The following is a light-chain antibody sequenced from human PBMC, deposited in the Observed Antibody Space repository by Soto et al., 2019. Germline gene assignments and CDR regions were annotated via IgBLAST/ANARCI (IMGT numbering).Light chain of an antibody. J-gene: IGLJ1*01. Sequence: QSALTQPASVSGSPGQSITISCTGTSSDVGRYNYVSWYQQHPDKAPKLMIYEVSNRPSGVSNRFSGSKSGNTASLTISGLQAEDEADYYCSSQTSSDTHLFGTGTKVIVL. CDR3: SSQTSSDTHL. CDR1: SSDVGRYNY. CDR2: EVS. V-gene: IGLV2-14*01.